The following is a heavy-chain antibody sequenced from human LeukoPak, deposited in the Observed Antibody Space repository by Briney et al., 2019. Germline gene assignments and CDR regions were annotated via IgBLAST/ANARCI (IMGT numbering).Heavy chain of an antibody. CDR2: INPNSGGT. J-gene: IGHJ2*01. CDR3: ASPRLVREEYFDL. D-gene: IGHD6-6*01. CDR1: GYTFTGYY. V-gene: IGHV1-2*02. Sequence: GASVKVSCKASGYTFTGYYMHWVRQAPGQGLEWMGWINPNSGGTNYAQKFQGRVTMTRDTSISTAYMELSSLRSEDTAVYYCASPRLVREEYFDLWGRGTLVTVSS.